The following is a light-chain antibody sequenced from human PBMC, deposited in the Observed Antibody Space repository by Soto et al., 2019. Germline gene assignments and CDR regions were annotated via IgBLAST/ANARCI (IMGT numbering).Light chain of an antibody. Sequence: EIVLTQSPATLSLSPGERATLSCWASQSVSSSLAWFQHKPGQAPRLLIYDASNRATGIPARFSGSGSGTDFTLTISSLEPEDFAIYYCQQRSNWPRTFGQGTKLEIK. CDR2: DAS. J-gene: IGKJ2*01. V-gene: IGKV3-11*01. CDR3: QQRSNWPRT. CDR1: QSVSSS.